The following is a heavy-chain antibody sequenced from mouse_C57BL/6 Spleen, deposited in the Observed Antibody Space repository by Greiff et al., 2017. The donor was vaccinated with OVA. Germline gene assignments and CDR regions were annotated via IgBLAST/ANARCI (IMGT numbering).Heavy chain of an antibody. CDR1: GYTFTSYT. CDR2: INPSSGYT. Sequence: VQLQQSGAELARPGASVKMSCKASGYTFTSYTMHWVKQRPGQGLEWIGYINPSSGYTKYNQKFKDKATLTADKSSSTAYMQLSSLTSEDSAVYYCARTTVVASPWYFDVWGTGTTVTVSS. D-gene: IGHD1-1*01. CDR3: ARTTVVASPWYFDV. V-gene: IGHV1-4*01. J-gene: IGHJ1*03.